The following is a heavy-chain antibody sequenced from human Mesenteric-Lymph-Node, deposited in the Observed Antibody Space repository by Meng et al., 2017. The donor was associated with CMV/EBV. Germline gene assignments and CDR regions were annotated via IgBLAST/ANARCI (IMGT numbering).Heavy chain of an antibody. CDR3: ARDSRGASTSLDV. CDR1: TFTFNTSW. CDR2: ISSSSSYI. J-gene: IGHJ6*02. D-gene: IGHD2-2*01. V-gene: IGHV3-21*01. Sequence: GGSLRLSCAGSTFTFNTSWMRWVRQAPGKGLEWVSSISSSSSYIYYADSVKGRFTISRDNAKNSLYLQMNSLRAEDTAVYYCARDSRGASTSLDVWGQGTTVTVSS.